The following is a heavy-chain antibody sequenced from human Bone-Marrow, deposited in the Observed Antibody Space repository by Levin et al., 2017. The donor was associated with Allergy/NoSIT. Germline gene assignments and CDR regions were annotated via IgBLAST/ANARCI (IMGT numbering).Heavy chain of an antibody. V-gene: IGHV3-23*01. J-gene: IGHJ4*02. CDR3: PKWASYCGGACSWFAPFDC. CDR1: GFTFNNYG. Sequence: GESLKISCAASGFTFNNYGLSWVRQAPGKGLEWVSAISGSGNNIYYADSVRGRFTISRDNSKNTLYLQLNSLTAEDTAVYYCPKWASYCGGACSWFAPFDCWGQGALVTVSS. CDR2: ISGSGNNI. D-gene: IGHD2-21*01.